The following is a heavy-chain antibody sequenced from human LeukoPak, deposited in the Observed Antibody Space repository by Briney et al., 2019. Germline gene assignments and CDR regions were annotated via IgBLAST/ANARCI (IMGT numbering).Heavy chain of an antibody. CDR1: GYSLSIGYY. CDR3: ARDLSSSYGGAFDI. V-gene: IGHV4-38-2*02. Sequence: SETLSLTCAVSGYSLSIGYYWAWIRQPPGKGLDWIGSIYHSGSTYYNPSLKSRVTISVDTSKNQFSLKLSSVTAADTAVYYCARDLSSSYGGAFDIWGQGTMVTVSS. D-gene: IGHD6-13*01. J-gene: IGHJ3*02. CDR2: IYHSGST.